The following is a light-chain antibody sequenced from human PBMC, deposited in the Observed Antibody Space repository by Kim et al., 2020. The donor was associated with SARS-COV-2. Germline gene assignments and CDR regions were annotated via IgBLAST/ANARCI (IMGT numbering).Light chain of an antibody. J-gene: IGKJ1*01. Sequence: EIVLTQSPGTLSLSPGESATLSCRASQSISNNYLAWYQQKPGQAPRLLIYGASNRATGIPDRFSGSGSGTDFTITISGLDPEDFTVYYCQHYYGSLWTFGQGTKVEIK. V-gene: IGKV3-20*01. CDR1: QSISNNY. CDR2: GAS. CDR3: QHYYGSLWT.